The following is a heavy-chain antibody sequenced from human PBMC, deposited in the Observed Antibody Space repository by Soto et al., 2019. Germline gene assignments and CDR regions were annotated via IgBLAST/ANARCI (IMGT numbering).Heavy chain of an antibody. CDR3: ARGRSGSCCPHAFDI. CDR2: IWYDGSNK. CDR1: GFTFSSYG. Sequence: QVQLVESGGGVVQPGRSLRLSYAASGFTFSSYGMHWVRQAPGKGLEWVAVIWYDGSNKYYADSVKGRFTISRDNSKNTLYLQMNSLRAEDTAVYYCARGRSGSCCPHAFDIWGQGTMVTVSS. J-gene: IGHJ3*02. V-gene: IGHV3-33*01. D-gene: IGHD2-15*01.